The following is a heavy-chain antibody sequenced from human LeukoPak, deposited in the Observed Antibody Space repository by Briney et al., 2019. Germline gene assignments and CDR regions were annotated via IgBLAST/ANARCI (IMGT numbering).Heavy chain of an antibody. CDR3: ARAIDPGSSGYFYFDY. V-gene: IGHV3-66*01. Sequence: GGSLRLSCAASGFTVSSNYMSWVRQAPGKGLEWVSVIYSGGSTYYADSVKGRFTISRDNSKNTLYLQMNSLRAEDTAVYYCARAIDPGSSGYFYFDYWGQGTLVTVSS. CDR2: IYSGGST. D-gene: IGHD3-22*01. CDR1: GFTVSSNY. J-gene: IGHJ4*02.